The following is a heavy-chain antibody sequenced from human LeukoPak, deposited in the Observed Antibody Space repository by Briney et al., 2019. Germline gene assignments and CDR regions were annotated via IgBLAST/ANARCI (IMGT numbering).Heavy chain of an antibody. CDR3: ARRELYFDY. D-gene: IGHD1-26*01. J-gene: IGHJ4*02. Sequence: SETLSLTCSVSGGSISSYYWSWIRQPPGKGLEWIGYIYYSGSTNYNPSLKSRVTISVDTSKNQFSLKLSSVTAADTAVYYCARRELYFDYWGQGTLVTVSS. CDR2: IYYSGST. V-gene: IGHV4-59*08. CDR1: GGSISSYY.